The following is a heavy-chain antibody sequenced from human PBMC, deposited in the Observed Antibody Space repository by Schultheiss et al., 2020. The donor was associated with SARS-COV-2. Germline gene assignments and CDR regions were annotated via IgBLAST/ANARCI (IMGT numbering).Heavy chain of an antibody. CDR2: ISAYNGNT. CDR1: GYTFTSYG. V-gene: IGHV1-18*01. J-gene: IGHJ4*02. D-gene: IGHD5-12*01. CDR3: ARPHVGGYSGYDAMYYFDY. Sequence: ASVKVSCKASGYTFTSYGISWVRQAPGQGLEWMGWISAYNGNTNYAQKLQGRVTMTTDTSTSTAYMELRSLRSDDTAVYYCARPHVGGYSGYDAMYYFDYWGQGTLVTVSS.